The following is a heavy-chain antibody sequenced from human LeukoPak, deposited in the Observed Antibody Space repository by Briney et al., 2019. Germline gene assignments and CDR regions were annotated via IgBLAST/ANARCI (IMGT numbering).Heavy chain of an antibody. CDR1: GFTFSSYA. D-gene: IGHD3/OR15-3a*01. CDR3: ARGQASGLSSLYYFDY. J-gene: IGHJ4*02. Sequence: GGSLRLSCAASGFTFSSYAMHWVRQAPGKGLEWVAVISYDGSNKYYADSVKGRFTISRDNSKNTLYLQMNSLRAEDTAVYYCARGQASGLSSLYYFDYWGQGTLVTVSS. V-gene: IGHV3-30-3*01. CDR2: ISYDGSNK.